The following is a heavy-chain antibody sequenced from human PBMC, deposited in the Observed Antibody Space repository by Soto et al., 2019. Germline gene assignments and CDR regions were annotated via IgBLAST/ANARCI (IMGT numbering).Heavy chain of an antibody. V-gene: IGHV2-5*02. Sequence: PGPTLVNPTQTLTLTCTFSAFSLSTGGVGVGWIRQPPGKALEWLALIYWDDDKRYSPSLRSRLTITKDTSKNQVVLTMTNMDPVDTATYYCIQSRCGGDCLQSYASYYYYGMDVWGQGT. D-gene: IGHD2-21*02. CDR2: IYWDDDK. J-gene: IGHJ6*02. CDR3: IQSRCGGDCLQSYASYYYYGMDV. CDR1: AFSLSTGGVG.